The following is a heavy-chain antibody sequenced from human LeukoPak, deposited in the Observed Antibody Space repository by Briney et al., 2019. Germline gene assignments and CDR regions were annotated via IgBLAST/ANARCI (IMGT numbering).Heavy chain of an antibody. D-gene: IGHD3-22*01. CDR2: ISYDGSNN. CDR3: AKVPDSSGFFDP. CDR1: GFTFSNYG. V-gene: IGHV3-30*18. Sequence: GGSLRLSCAASGFTFSNYGMHWVRQAPGKGLEWVAVISYDGSNNYYAHSVKGRFTVSRDNSKHTLYLQMNSLRAEDTAVYYCAKVPDSSGFFDPWGQGTLVTVSS. J-gene: IGHJ5*02.